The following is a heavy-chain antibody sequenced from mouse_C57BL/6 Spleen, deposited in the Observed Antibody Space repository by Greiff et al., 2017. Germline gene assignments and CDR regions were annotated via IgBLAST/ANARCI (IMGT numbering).Heavy chain of an antibody. Sequence: QVQLKQPGAELVRPGDSVKMSCKASGYTFTSYWITWVKQRPGQGLEWIGDIYPGSGSTNYNEKFKSKATLTVDTSSSTAYMQLSSLTSEDSAVYYCARDDYDGYSMDYWGQGTSVTVSS. CDR2: IYPGSGST. D-gene: IGHD2-4*01. J-gene: IGHJ4*01. CDR1: GYTFTSYW. V-gene: IGHV1-55*01. CDR3: ARDDYDGYSMDY.